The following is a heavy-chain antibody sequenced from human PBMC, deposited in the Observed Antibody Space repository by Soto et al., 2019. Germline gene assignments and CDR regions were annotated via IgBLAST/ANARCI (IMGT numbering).Heavy chain of an antibody. CDR1: RGTFSSYA. J-gene: IGHJ6*02. CDR3: ARGTGGDIVVVPAASYYYYYGMDV. CDR2: IIPIFGTA. V-gene: IGHV1-69*01. D-gene: IGHD2-2*01. Sequence: QVQLVQSGAEVKKPGSSVKVSCKASRGTFSSYAISWVRQAPGQGLEWMGGIIPIFGTANYAQKFQGRVTITADESTSTAYMELSSLRSEDTAVYYCARGTGGDIVVVPAASYYYYYGMDVWGQGTTVTVSS.